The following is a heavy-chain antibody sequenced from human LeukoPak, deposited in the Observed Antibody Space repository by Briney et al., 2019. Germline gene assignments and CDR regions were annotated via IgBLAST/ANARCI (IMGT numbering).Heavy chain of an antibody. V-gene: IGHV4-31*03. D-gene: IGHD5-18*01. CDR1: GGSISSGGYY. Sequence: PSETLSLTCTVSGGSISSGGYYWSWIRQHPGKGLEWIGYIYYSGSTYYNPSLKSRVTISVDTSKSQFSLKLSSVTAADTAVYYCARTRGYSYGKFDYWGQGTLVTVSS. CDR2: IYYSGST. J-gene: IGHJ4*02. CDR3: ARTRGYSYGKFDY.